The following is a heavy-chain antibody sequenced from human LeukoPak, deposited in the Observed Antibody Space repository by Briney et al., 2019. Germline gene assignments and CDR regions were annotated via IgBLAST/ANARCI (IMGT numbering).Heavy chain of an antibody. CDR2: ISAYSGNT. V-gene: IGHV1-18*01. D-gene: IGHD2-15*01. J-gene: IGHJ4*02. CDR3: ARVGAYCTGDSCFDY. CDR1: GYTFINYG. Sequence: ASVKVSCKTSGYTFINYGIGWMRQAPGQGLEGMGWISAYSGNTEYAQKVQGRVTMTADTSTNTAYLELMSLRSDDTAIYHCARVGAYCTGDSCFDYWGQGTLVTVSS.